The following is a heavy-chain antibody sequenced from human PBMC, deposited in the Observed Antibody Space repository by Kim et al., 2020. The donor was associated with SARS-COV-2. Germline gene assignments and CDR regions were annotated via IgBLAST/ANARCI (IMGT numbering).Heavy chain of an antibody. D-gene: IGHD6-19*01. V-gene: IGHV3-23*01. Sequence: GGSLRLSCAASGFTFSSHGMGWVRQAPGKGLEWVSGISGSGGTTCYADSVKGRFTISRDNSKNTLYLQVNSLRVEDTAVYYCAKDQAGTWADDISGLG. CDR3: AKDQAGTWADDI. CDR2: ISGSGGTT. CDR1: GFTFSSHG. J-gene: IGHJ3*02.